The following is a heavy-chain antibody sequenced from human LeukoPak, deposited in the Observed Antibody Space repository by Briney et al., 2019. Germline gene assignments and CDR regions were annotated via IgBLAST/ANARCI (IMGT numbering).Heavy chain of an antibody. CDR3: ARGADYYGSGSYHFDY. J-gene: IGHJ4*02. CDR2: INTNTGNP. Sequence: ASVKVSCKASGYTFTSYGISWVRQAPGQGLEWMGWINTNTGNPTYAQGFTGRFVFSLDTSVSTAYLQISSLKAEDTAVYYCARGADYYGSGSYHFDYWGQGTLVTVSS. CDR1: GYTFTSYG. D-gene: IGHD3-10*01. V-gene: IGHV7-4-1*02.